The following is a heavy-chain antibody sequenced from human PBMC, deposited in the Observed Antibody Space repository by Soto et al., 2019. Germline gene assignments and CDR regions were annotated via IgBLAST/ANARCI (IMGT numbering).Heavy chain of an antibody. D-gene: IGHD3-10*01. J-gene: IGHJ6*02. CDR1: GYTFTSYG. CDR3: ASQREWGNYGSGSYLNYYYYYGMDV. Sequence: AASVKVSCKASGYTFTSYGISWVRQAPGQGLEWMGWISAYNGNTNYAQKLQGRVTMTTDTSTSTAYMELRSLRSDDKAVYYCASQREWGNYGSGSYLNYYYYYGMDVWGQGTTVTVSS. V-gene: IGHV1-18*04. CDR2: ISAYNGNT.